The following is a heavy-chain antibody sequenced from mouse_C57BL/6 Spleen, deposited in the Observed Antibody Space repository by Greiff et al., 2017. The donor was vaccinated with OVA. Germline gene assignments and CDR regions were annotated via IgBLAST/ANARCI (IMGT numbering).Heavy chain of an antibody. J-gene: IGHJ3*01. V-gene: IGHV1-80*01. CDR2: IYPGDGDT. D-gene: IGHD2-3*01. CDR1: GYAFSSYW. Sequence: VQGVESGAELVKPGASVKISCKASGYAFSSYWMNWVKQRPGKGLEWIGQIYPGDGDTNYNGKFKGKATLTADKSSSTAYMQLSSLTSEDSAVYFCARDDGYSAWFAYWGQGTLVTVSA. CDR3: ARDDGYSAWFAY.